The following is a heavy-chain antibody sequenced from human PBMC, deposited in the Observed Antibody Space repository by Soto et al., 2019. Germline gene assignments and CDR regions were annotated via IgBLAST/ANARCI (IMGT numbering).Heavy chain of an antibody. Sequence: QLQLQESGPGLVKPSETLSLTCTVSGGSISSSSYYWGWIRQPPGKGLEWIGSIYYSGSTYYNPSLKSRVTISVDTSKNQFSLKLRSVTAADTAVYYCARWQYSSSGGVGRYFYYYYMDVWGKGTTVTVSS. CDR3: ARWQYSSSGGVGRYFYYYYMDV. J-gene: IGHJ6*03. CDR2: IYYSGST. CDR1: GGSISSSSYY. D-gene: IGHD6-6*01. V-gene: IGHV4-39*01.